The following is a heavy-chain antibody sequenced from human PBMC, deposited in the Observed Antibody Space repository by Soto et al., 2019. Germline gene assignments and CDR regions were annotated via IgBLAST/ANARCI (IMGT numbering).Heavy chain of an antibody. V-gene: IGHV4-31*03. Sequence: SETLSLTCTVSAGSISTINYYWSWIRQHPEKGLEWIGYISYSGSTFYHSSLKSRVTISLDTSKKQFSLTLTSVTAADTAVYYCARSAQWDGFDPWGQGTMVTVSS. J-gene: IGHJ3*01. D-gene: IGHD2-8*01. CDR1: AGSISTINYY. CDR2: ISYSGST. CDR3: ARSAQWDGFDP.